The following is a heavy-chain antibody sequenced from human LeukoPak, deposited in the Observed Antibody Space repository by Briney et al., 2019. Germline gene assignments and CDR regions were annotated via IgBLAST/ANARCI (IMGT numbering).Heavy chain of an antibody. CDR1: GFNFSDYF. D-gene: IGHD5-12*01. Sequence: GGSLRLSCAASGFNFSDYFMSWIRQAPGKGLQWLAYISKTGRGIEYAESVRGRFTISRDNAKNSVFLQMDSLRSEDTAVYFCATVRYSTIWSFEFDNWGQGALVTVSS. CDR2: ISKTGRGI. CDR3: ATVRYSTIWSFEFDN. V-gene: IGHV3-11*01. J-gene: IGHJ4*02.